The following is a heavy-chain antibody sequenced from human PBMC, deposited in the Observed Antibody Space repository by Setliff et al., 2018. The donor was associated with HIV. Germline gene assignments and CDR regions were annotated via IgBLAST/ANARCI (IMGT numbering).Heavy chain of an antibody. Sequence: PSETLSLTCTVSGGSISSGSYHWSWIRQPAGEGLEWIGNFFYSGSTYYNPSLESRVTISVDTSKNQFSLKLTSVTAADTAVYYCARGVDFWSAYLAIYFDYWGQGTLVTVSS. J-gene: IGHJ4*02. D-gene: IGHD3-3*01. CDR2: FFYSGST. V-gene: IGHV4-61*10. CDR1: GGSISSGSYH. CDR3: ARGVDFWSAYLAIYFDY.